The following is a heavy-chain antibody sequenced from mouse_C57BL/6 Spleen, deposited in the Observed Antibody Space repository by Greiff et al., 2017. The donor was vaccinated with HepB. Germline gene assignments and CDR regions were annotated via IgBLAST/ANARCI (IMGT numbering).Heavy chain of an antibody. D-gene: IGHD4-1*01. CDR1: GYTFTSYW. CDR2: IHPNSGST. CDR3: ARNTGTRGAMDY. Sequence: VQLQQPGAELVKPGASVKLSCKASGYTFTSYWMHWVKQRPGQGLEWIGMIHPNSGSTNYNEKFKSKATLTVDKSSSTAYMQLSSLTSEDSAVYYCARNTGTRGAMDYWGQGTSVTVSS. J-gene: IGHJ4*01. V-gene: IGHV1-64*01.